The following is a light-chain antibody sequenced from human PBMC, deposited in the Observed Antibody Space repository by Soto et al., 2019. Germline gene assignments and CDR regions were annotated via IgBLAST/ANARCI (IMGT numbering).Light chain of an antibody. V-gene: IGKV3D-7*01. Sequence: VLTRSPGTLSFSAGERATFSCRASQRVNSRYLAWYQQKPGQAPRLLIYGASNRATGIPDRFSGSGSGTDFTLTIISLQPDDFATYYCQQYNTCPGTFGQGTKVDI. J-gene: IGKJ1*01. CDR3: QQYNTCPGT. CDR2: GAS. CDR1: QRVNSRY.